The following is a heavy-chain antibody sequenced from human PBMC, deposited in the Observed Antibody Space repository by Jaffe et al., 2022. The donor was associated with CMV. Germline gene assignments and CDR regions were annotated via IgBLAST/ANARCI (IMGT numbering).Heavy chain of an antibody. CDR2: IYYSGST. J-gene: IGHJ4*02. CDR3: ARQLYYYGSGSYYSPFDY. CDR1: GGSISSYY. V-gene: IGHV4-59*08. Sequence: QVQLQESGPGLVKPSETLSLTCTVSGGSISSYYWSWIRQPPGKGLEWIGYIYYSGSTNYNPSLKSRVTISVDTSKNQFSLKLSSVTAADTAVYYCARQLYYYGSGSYYSPFDYWGQGTLVTVSS. D-gene: IGHD3-10*01.